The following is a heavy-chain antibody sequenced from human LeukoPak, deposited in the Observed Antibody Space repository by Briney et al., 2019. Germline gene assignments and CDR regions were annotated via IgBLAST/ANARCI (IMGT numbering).Heavy chain of an antibody. D-gene: IGHD6-13*01. J-gene: IGHJ4*02. CDR1: GYSISSGYY. V-gene: IGHV4-38-2*02. CDR2: IYHSGST. CDR3: ARIAAAGPLDY. Sequence: SETLSLTCTVSGYSISSGYYWGWIRQPPGKGLEWIGNIYHSGSTNYNPSLKSRVTMSVDTSKNQFSLKLSSVTAADTAVYYCARIAAAGPLDYWGQGTLVTVSS.